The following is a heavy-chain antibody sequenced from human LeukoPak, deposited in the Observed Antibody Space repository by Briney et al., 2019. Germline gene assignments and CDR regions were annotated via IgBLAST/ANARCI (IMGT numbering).Heavy chain of an antibody. CDR3: ARGLKAAAGGVWFDP. CDR2: IYTSGST. D-gene: IGHD6-13*01. J-gene: IGHJ5*02. V-gene: IGHV4-4*07. Sequence: SETLSLTCTVSGGSISSYYWSWIRQPAGKGLEWIGRIYTSGSTNYNPSLKSRVTMSVDTSKNQFSLKLSSVTAADTAVYYCARGLKAAAGGVWFDPWGQGTLVTVSS. CDR1: GGSISSYY.